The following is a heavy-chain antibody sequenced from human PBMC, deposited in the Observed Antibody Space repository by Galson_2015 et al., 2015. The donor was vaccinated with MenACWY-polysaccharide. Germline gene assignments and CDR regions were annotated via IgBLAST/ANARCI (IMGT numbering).Heavy chain of an antibody. CDR3: ARDAWFGDLKYFFDY. Sequence: SLRISCAASGFTISTYSMNWVRQAPGKGLEWVSHLNRGGSAVVYADSVKGRFTISRDNAKNSLYLQVNSLRDEDTAVYYCARDAWFGDLKYFFDYWGQGTLVTVSS. V-gene: IGHV3-48*02. CDR1: GFTISTYS. CDR2: LNRGGSAV. J-gene: IGHJ4*02. D-gene: IGHD3-10*01.